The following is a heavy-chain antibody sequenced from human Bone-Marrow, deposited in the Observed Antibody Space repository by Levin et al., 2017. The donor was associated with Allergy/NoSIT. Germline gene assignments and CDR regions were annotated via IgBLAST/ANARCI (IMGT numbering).Heavy chain of an antibody. D-gene: IGHD6-25*01. CDR1: GFTFSNYA. J-gene: IGHJ4*02. CDR2: ISGRGYST. V-gene: IGHV3-23*01. CDR3: ANLAAVDY. Sequence: SCAASGFTFSNYAMNWVRQPPGKGLQWVSTISGRGYSTYYADSVKGRFTISRDDAKSTLYLQMNSLRADDTAVYYCANLAAVDYWGQGTLVTVSS.